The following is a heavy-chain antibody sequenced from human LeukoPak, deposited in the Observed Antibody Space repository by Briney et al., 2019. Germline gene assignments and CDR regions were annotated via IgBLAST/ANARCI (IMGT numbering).Heavy chain of an antibody. CDR1: GYSFSSYW. J-gene: IGHJ4*02. CDR2: IYPGDSDT. CDR3: ARHTKYSTSSRVFDY. Sequence: GESLKISCKGSGYSFSSYWIGWVRQMPGKGLEWMGIIYPGDSDTRYSPSFQGQVTITADKSISTAYLQWSSLKASDTAKYYCARHTKYSTSSRVFDYWGQGTLVTVSS. V-gene: IGHV5-51*01. D-gene: IGHD6-6*01.